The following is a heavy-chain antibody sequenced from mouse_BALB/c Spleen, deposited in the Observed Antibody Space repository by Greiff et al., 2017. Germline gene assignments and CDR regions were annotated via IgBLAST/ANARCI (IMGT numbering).Heavy chain of an antibody. CDR2: SRNKANDYTT. CDR1: GFTFSDFY. V-gene: IGHV7-1*02. CDR3: ARGKAMDD. J-gene: IGHJ4*01. Sequence: EVKVVESGGGLVQPGGSLRLSCATSGFTFSDFYMEWVRQPPGKRLAWIAASRNKANDYTTEYSASVKGRFIVSRDTSQSILYLQMNALRAEDTAIYYCARGKAMDDWGQGTSVTVSS.